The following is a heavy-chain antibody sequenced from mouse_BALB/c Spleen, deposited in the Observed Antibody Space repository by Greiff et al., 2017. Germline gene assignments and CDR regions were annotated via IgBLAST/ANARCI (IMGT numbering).Heavy chain of an antibody. J-gene: IGHJ3*01. CDR1: GFTFSSYT. V-gene: IGHV5-12-2*01. D-gene: IGHD1-1*01. CDR3: ARDYEGFAY. CDR2: ISNGGGST. Sequence: EVQGVESGGGLVQPGGSLKLSCAASGFTFSSYTMSWVRQTPEKRLEWVAYISNGGGSTYYPDTVKGRFTISRDNAKNTLYLQMSSLKSEDTAMYYCARDYEGFAYWGQGTLVTVSA.